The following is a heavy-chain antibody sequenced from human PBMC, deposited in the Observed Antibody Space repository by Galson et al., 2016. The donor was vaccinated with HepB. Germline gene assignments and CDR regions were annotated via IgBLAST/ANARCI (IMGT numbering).Heavy chain of an antibody. Sequence: SLRLSCAASGFSFSSYRMHWVRQAPGRGLEWVASISRSSSDINYTDALKGRFTISRDNAKNSLYLQMNSLRADDTAIYYCARDPAIQDTWFDSWGQGTLVTVSS. V-gene: IGHV3-21*01. CDR2: ISRSSSDI. J-gene: IGHJ5*01. D-gene: IGHD1-1*01. CDR3: ARDPAIQDTWFDS. CDR1: GFSFSSYR.